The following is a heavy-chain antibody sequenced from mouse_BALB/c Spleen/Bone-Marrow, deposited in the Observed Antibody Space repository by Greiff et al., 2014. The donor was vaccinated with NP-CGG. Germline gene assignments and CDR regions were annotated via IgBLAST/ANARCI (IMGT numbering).Heavy chain of an antibody. Sequence: DVKLVESGGGLVKPGGSLKLSCAASGFAFSDYYMYWVRQTPEKRLEWVATISDGGSYTYYPDSVKGRFTISRDIAKSNLYLQMSSLKSEDTAMYYCARDRGVQGYAMDYWGQGTSVTVSS. CDR1: GFAFSDYY. CDR3: ARDRGVQGYAMDY. CDR2: ISDGGSYT. J-gene: IGHJ4*01. V-gene: IGHV5-4*02. D-gene: IGHD2-14*01.